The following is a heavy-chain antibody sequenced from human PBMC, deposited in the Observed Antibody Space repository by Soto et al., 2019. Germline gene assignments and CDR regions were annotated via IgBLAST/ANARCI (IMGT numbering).Heavy chain of an antibody. CDR1: GFTFSSYG. CDR3: AIDVTDGDYHWYFDL. D-gene: IGHD4-17*01. V-gene: IGHV3-30*03. J-gene: IGHJ2*01. CDR2: ISYDGSNK. Sequence: QVQLVESGGGVVQPGRSLRLSCAASGFTFSSYGMHWVRQAPGKGLEWVAVISYDGSNKYYADSVKGRFTISRDNSKNTLYLQMNSLRAEDTAVYYCAIDVTDGDYHWYFDLWGRGILVTVPS.